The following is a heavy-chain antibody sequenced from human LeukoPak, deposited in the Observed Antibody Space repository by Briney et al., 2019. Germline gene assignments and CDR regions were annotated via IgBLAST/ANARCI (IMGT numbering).Heavy chain of an antibody. CDR3: AKQSYARSLGE. CDR2: NNSGGTST. CDR1: GFPFSDFS. J-gene: IGHJ4*02. D-gene: IGHD2-8*01. Sequence: PGGSLRLSCATSGFPFSDFSMSWVRQAPGKGVEWISTNNSGGTSTYYAESVKGRFTISRDNSKNTLYLQMSSLRVEDTAVYYCAKQSYARSLGEGGPGTLVSVSS. V-gene: IGHV3-23*01.